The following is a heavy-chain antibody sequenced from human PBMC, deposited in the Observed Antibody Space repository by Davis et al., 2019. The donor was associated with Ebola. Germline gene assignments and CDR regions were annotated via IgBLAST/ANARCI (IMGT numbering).Heavy chain of an antibody. CDR1: GCSISTYH. V-gene: IGHV4-59*01. CDR2: VQNIGSS. Sequence: PSETLSLTCTVSGCSISTYHWTWIRQPPGKGLEWIGYVQNIGSSNYNPSLRSRVTLSVDTSKNQFSLKLSSVTAADTAVYYCARGVYGAYFDHWGQGTLVTVSS. CDR3: ARGVYGAYFDH. J-gene: IGHJ4*02. D-gene: IGHD4-17*01.